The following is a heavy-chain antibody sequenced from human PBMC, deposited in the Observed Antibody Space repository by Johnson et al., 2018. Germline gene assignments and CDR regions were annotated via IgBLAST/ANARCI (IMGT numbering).Heavy chain of an antibody. CDR2: NVVGSGDT. V-gene: IGHV1-58*01. CDR1: GLTFPSSA. J-gene: IGHJ4*02. D-gene: IGHD3-9*01. CDR3: AADPLLTGYPRFHS. Sequence: QLVESGPEVKKAGTSVKVSCQASGLTFPSSAVQWVRQTRGQRLEWIGWNVVGSGDTNYAQRVQERVSITRDMSTRTVYMELSSLRSEDTAMYYCAADPLLTGYPRFHSWGQGNLVTVSS.